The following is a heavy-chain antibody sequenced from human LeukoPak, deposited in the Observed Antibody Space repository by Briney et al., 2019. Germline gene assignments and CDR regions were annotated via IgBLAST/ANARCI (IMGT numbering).Heavy chain of an antibody. CDR3: AKSYDSSGYYRNLDY. J-gene: IGHJ4*02. D-gene: IGHD3-22*01. V-gene: IGHV3-23*01. CDR2: ISGSGGST. CDR1: GFTFSSYA. Sequence: GSLRLSCAASGFTFSSYAMSWVRQAPGKGLEWVSAISGSGGSTYYADSVEGRFTISRDNSKNTLYLQMNSLRAEDTAVYYCAKSYDSSGYYRNLDYWGRGTLVTVSS.